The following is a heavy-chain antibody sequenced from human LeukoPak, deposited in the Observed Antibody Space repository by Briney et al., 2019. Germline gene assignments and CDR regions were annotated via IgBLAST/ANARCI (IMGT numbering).Heavy chain of an antibody. V-gene: IGHV4-59*01. CDR1: GGSIGTYD. D-gene: IGHD5-12*01. Sequence: SETLSLTCVLSGGSIGTYDWCWIWQPPPKGQGLIGYIYHSGGTNYNPSLNSGLTISVDTSKTQFSLKLSSVTAADTAVYYCARGGGYASPVGYWGQGALVTVSS. CDR2: IYHSGGT. J-gene: IGHJ4*02. CDR3: ARGGGYASPVGY.